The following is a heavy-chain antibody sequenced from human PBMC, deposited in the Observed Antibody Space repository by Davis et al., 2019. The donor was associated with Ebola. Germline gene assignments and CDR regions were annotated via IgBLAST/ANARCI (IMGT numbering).Heavy chain of an antibody. V-gene: IGHV1-46*01. Sequence: AASVKVSCKASGYTFTSYYMHWVRQAPGQGLEWMGIINPSGGSTSYAQKFQGRVTMTRDTSTSTVYMELSSLRSEDTAVYYCARDEGYYYDSTRWFDPWGQGTLVTVSS. D-gene: IGHD3-22*01. CDR3: ARDEGYYYDSTRWFDP. J-gene: IGHJ5*02. CDR1: GYTFTSYY. CDR2: INPSGGST.